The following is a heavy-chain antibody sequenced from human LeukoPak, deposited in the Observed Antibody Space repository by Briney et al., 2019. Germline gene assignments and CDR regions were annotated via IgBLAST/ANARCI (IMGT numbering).Heavy chain of an antibody. CDR3: ARGGGIVVVTNVNY. CDR1: GFTFSTYS. D-gene: IGHD3-22*01. CDR2: TSHDGRNK. J-gene: IGHJ4*02. Sequence: GGCLRLSCAASGFTFSTYSMHWVRQAPGKGLEWVAATSHDGRNKNYADSVKGRFTISRDNSKNTLYLQMNSLRAEDTAVYYCARGGGIVVVTNVNYWGQGTLVTVSS. V-gene: IGHV3-30*04.